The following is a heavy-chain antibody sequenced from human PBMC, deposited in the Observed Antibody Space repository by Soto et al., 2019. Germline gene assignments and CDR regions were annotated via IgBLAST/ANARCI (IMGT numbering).Heavy chain of an antibody. V-gene: IGHV3-23*05. D-gene: IGHD6-19*01. CDR3: VRPGLTVPGTRYFDH. Sequence: EVQLLESGVAFVQPGGSLRLSCAASGFTFNSYAMSWVRQAPGKGLEWVSAIGSDGTAIQYADSVKGRFTISKDNSNDMLYLQMNSLRAEDTAVYYCVRPGLTVPGTRYFDHWGQGAMVTVSS. CDR1: GFTFNSYA. J-gene: IGHJ4*02. CDR2: IGSDGTAI.